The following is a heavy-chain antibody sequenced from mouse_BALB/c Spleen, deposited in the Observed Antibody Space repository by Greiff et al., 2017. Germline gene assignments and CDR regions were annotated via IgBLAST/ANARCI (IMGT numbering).Heavy chain of an antibody. V-gene: IGHV14-3*02. CDR3: ARRRSFDY. CDR2: IDPANGNT. J-gene: IGHJ2*01. CDR1: GFNIKDTY. D-gene: IGHD1-1*01. Sequence: VQLKESGAELVKPGASVKLSCTASGFNIKDTYMHWVKQRPEQGLEWIGRIDPANGNTKYDPKFQGKATITADTSSNTAYLQLSSLTSEDTAVYYCARRRSFDYWGQGTTLTVSS.